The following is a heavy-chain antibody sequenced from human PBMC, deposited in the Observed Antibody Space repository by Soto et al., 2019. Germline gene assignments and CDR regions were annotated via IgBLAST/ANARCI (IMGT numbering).Heavy chain of an antibody. D-gene: IGHD3-22*01. Sequence: SGPTLVNPTQTLTLTCTFPGFSLSTSGVGVGWIRQPPGKALEWLALIYWNDDKRYSPSLKSRLTITKDTSKNQVVLTMTNMDPVDTATYYCAHLNYYDSSGYYYPPPGFDYWGQGTLVTVSS. CDR3: AHLNYYDSSGYYYPPPGFDY. V-gene: IGHV2-5*01. J-gene: IGHJ4*02. CDR2: IYWNDDK. CDR1: GFSLSTSGVG.